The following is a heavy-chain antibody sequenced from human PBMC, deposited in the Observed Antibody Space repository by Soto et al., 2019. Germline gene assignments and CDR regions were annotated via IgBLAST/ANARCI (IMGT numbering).Heavy chain of an antibody. V-gene: IGHV1-18*01. CDR3: ARGGRGGSYPY. D-gene: IGHD1-26*01. CDR2: ISGYNGNT. CDR1: GYTFTDYG. Sequence: QVQLVQSGAEVKKPGASVKVSCKASGYTFTDYGLTWVRQAPGQGLEWMGWISGYNGNTNYAQKLQGRVTMTTDTTTSTAYRELRRLRSNDTAVYYCARGGRGGSYPYWGQETLVTVSS. J-gene: IGHJ4*02.